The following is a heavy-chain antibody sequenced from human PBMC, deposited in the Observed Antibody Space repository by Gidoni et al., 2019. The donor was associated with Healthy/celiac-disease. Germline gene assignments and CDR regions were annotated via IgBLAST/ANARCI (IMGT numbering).Heavy chain of an antibody. D-gene: IGHD6-6*01. CDR1: GGTFSSYA. Sequence: QVQLVQSGAEVKKPGSSVKVSCKASGGTFSSYAISWVRQAPGQGLEWMGRIIPILGIANYAQKFQGRVTITADKSTSTAYMELSSLRSEDTAVYYCARNPYSSSSPFDYWGQGTLVTVSS. V-gene: IGHV1-69*04. CDR2: IIPILGIA. CDR3: ARNPYSSSSPFDY. J-gene: IGHJ4*02.